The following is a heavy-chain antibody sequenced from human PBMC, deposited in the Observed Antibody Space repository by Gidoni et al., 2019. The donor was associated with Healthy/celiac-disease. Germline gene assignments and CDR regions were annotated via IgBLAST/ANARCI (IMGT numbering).Heavy chain of an antibody. J-gene: IGHJ4*02. Sequence: EVQLVESGVGLVKPGGSLRLSCAASGFPFSRYSMNWVRQAPGKGLEWVSSISSSSSYRYYADSVKGRFTISRDNAKNSLYLQMNSLRAEDTAVYYCARGRYSSSWYWDYWGQGTLVTVSS. CDR3: ARGRYSSSWYWDY. CDR1: GFPFSRYS. V-gene: IGHV3-21*01. D-gene: IGHD6-13*01. CDR2: ISSSSSYR.